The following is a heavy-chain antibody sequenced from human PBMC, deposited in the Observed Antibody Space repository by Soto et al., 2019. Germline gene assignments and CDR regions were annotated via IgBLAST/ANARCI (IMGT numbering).Heavy chain of an antibody. CDR2: ISGSGGST. D-gene: IGHD3-22*01. J-gene: IGHJ4*02. Sequence: TGGSLRLSCAASGFTFSSYAMSWVRQAPGKGLEWVSAISGSGGSTYYADSVKGRFTISRDNSKNTLYLQMNSLRAEDTAVYYCAKDRSRYYDSSGYFVVGYYFDYWGQGTLVTVSS. V-gene: IGHV3-23*01. CDR1: GFTFSSYA. CDR3: AKDRSRYYDSSGYFVVGYYFDY.